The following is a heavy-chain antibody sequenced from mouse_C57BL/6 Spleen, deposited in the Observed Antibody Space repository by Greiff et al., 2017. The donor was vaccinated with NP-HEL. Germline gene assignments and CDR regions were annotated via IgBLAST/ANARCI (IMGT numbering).Heavy chain of an antibody. CDR1: GFSLTSYG. Sequence: QVQLKESGPGLVAPSQSLSITCTVSGFSLTSYGVDWVRQSPGKGLEWLGVIWGVGSTNYTSAPKSRLSISKDNSNVQVFLKMNSLQTDDTAMYYCASRGLRRDLIWFAYWGQGTLVTVSA. J-gene: IGHJ3*01. CDR2: IWGVGST. CDR3: ASRGLRRDLIWFAY. D-gene: IGHD2-4*01. V-gene: IGHV2-6*01.